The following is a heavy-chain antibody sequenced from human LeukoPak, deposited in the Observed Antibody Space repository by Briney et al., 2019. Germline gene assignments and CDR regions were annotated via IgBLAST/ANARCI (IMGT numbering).Heavy chain of an antibody. J-gene: IGHJ4*02. Sequence: PETLPLTCAVYGGSFRGYYWSWIRQPPRKGLEWSVGINHTGGTNSTPSLKSRVTISLETSKNHFSLKLSSVTPAHTLVYSFARRGSITIFGVVIRWPIGYWGQGTLVTVSS. CDR2: INHTGGT. CDR1: GGSFRGYY. CDR3: ARRGSITIFGVVIRWPIGY. D-gene: IGHD3-3*01. V-gene: IGHV4-34*01.